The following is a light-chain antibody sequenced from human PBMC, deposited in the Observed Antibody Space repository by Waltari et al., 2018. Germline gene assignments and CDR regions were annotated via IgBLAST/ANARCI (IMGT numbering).Light chain of an antibody. Sequence: QSALSQPASVSGSPGQSITLSCTGTSSDIGAYNRVSWFQQHPGEAPKLMFFDVTNRPSGVSHRFSASKSGNTASLTISGLQAEDEADYYCSSYTASRTYVFGTGTRVIVL. V-gene: IGLV2-14*03. CDR1: SSDIGAYNR. CDR3: SSYTASRTYV. J-gene: IGLJ1*01. CDR2: DVT.